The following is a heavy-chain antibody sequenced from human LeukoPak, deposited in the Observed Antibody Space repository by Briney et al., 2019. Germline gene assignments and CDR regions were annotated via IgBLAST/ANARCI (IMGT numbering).Heavy chain of an antibody. J-gene: IGHJ4*02. V-gene: IGHV4-30-2*01. CDR3: ARVLPSRFFDY. Sequence: PSETLSLTCTVSGGSISSGGYYWSWIRQPPGKGLEWIGYIYHSGSTYYNPSLKSRVTISVDRSKNQFSLKLSSVTAADTAMYYCARVLPSRFFDYWGQGTLVTVSS. CDR2: IYHSGST. CDR1: GGSISSGGYY. D-gene: IGHD2-15*01.